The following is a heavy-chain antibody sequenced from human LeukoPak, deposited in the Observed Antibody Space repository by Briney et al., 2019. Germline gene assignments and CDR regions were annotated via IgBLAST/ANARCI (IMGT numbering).Heavy chain of an antibody. CDR2: IIPIFGTA. Sequence: SVKVSFKASGGTFSSYAISWVRQAPGQGLEWMGGIIPIFGTANYAQKFQGRVTITTDESTSTAYMELSSLRSEDTAVYYCARRRQEIIGGELILNWFDPWGQGTLVTVSS. CDR3: ARRRQEIIGGELILNWFDP. D-gene: IGHD1-7*01. CDR1: GGTFSSYA. J-gene: IGHJ5*02. V-gene: IGHV1-69*05.